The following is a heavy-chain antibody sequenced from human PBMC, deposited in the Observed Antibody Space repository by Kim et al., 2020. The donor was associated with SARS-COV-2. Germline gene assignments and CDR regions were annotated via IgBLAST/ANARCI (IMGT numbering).Heavy chain of an antibody. CDR1: GYTFTSYY. J-gene: IGHJ4*02. CDR2: INPSGGST. Sequence: ASVKVSCKASGYTFTSYYMHWVRQAPGQGLEWMGIINPSGGSTSYAQKFQGRVTMTRDTSTSTVYMELSSLRSEDTAVYYCARETGGFYGSGSYYHSPFDYWGQGTLVTVSS. V-gene: IGHV1-46*01. CDR3: ARETGGFYGSGSYYHSPFDY. D-gene: IGHD3-10*01.